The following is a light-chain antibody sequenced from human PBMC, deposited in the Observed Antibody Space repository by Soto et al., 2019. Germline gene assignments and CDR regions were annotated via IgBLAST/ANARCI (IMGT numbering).Light chain of an antibody. CDR1: SSDVGGYNY. CDR3: SSYTSSSTNYV. Sequence: SVLTQPASVSGSPGQSITISCTGSSSDVGGYNYVSWYQHHPGKAPKLMIYVVTQRPSGVSNRFSGSKSGNTASLTISGLQAEDEADYYCSSYTSSSTNYVFGTGTKVTVL. CDR2: VVT. V-gene: IGLV2-14*03. J-gene: IGLJ1*01.